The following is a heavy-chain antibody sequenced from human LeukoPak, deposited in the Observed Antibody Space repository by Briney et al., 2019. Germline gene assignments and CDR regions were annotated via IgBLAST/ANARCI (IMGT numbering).Heavy chain of an antibody. CDR2: ISYDGSNK. CDR3: ARDRYDILTGYYYYYYYYMDV. V-gene: IGHV3-30*04. J-gene: IGHJ6*03. CDR1: GFTFSSYA. Sequence: GGSLRLSCAASGFTFSSYAMHWVRQAPGKGLEWVAVISYDGSNKYYADSVKGRFTISRDNSKNTLYLQMNSLRAEDTAVYYCARDRYDILTGYYYYYYYYMDVWGKGTTVTISS. D-gene: IGHD3-9*01.